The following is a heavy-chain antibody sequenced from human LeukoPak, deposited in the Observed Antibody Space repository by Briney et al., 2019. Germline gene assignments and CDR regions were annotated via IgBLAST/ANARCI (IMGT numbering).Heavy chain of an antibody. CDR2: IYYSGST. J-gene: IGHJ4*02. Sequence: PSETLSLTCTVSGGSISSYYCSWIRQPPGKGLEWIGYIYYSGSTNYNPSLKSRVTISVDTSKNQFSLKLSSVTAADTAVYYCARGGAHEFDYWGQGTLVTVSS. CDR3: ARGGAHEFDY. V-gene: IGHV4-59*01. D-gene: IGHD1-26*01. CDR1: GGSISSYY.